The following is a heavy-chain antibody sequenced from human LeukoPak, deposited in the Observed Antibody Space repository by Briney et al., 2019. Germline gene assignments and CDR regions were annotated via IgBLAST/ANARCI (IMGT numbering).Heavy chain of an antibody. V-gene: IGHV4-59*01. CDR3: TRVGGMTTVNNAAFDV. J-gene: IGHJ3*01. CDR1: GGSIKSFY. CDR2: IYHTGST. Sequence: SQTLSLTCTVSGGSIKSFYWNWIRQPPGKEPQWVGYIYHTGSTNYNPLLKSRLTISLDRPKNQVSLKLTSVTAADTAIYYCTRVGGMTTVNNAAFDVWGQGTMVTVSS. D-gene: IGHD4-11*01.